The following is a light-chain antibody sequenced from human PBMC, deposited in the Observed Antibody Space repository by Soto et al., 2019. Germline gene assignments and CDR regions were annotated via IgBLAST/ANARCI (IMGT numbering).Light chain of an antibody. Sequence: EIVMTQSPATLSVSPGERATRSCRASQSVSSNLAWYQQKPGQAPRLRIYGASTRSTGIPARFSGSGSGTEFTLTISSLQSEDFAVYYCQQYNNWPPYTFGQGTKLEIK. J-gene: IGKJ2*01. V-gene: IGKV3-15*01. CDR2: GAS. CDR1: QSVSSN. CDR3: QQYNNWPPYT.